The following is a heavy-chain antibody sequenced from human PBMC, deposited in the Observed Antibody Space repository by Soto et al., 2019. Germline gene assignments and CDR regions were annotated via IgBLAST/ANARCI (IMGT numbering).Heavy chain of an antibody. CDR3: ARELVVAYFDY. Sequence: ASVKVSCKASGGTFSSYAISWVRQAPGQGLEWMGGIIPIFGTANYAQKFQGRVTITADKSTSTAYMGLSSLRSEDTAVYYCARELVVAYFDYWGQGTLVTVSS. CDR2: IIPIFGTA. CDR1: GGTFSSYA. V-gene: IGHV1-69*06. J-gene: IGHJ4*02. D-gene: IGHD2-15*01.